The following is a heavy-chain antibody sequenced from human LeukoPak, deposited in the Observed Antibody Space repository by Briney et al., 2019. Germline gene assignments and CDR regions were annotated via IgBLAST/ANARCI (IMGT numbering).Heavy chain of an antibody. CDR3: ALVVPAAGNWFDP. V-gene: IGHV1-46*01. CDR2: INPSGGST. Sequence: ASVKVSCKASGYTFTSYYMHWVRQAPGRGLEWMGIINPSGGSTSYAQKFQGRVTMTRDTSTSTVYMELSSLRSEDTAVYYCALVVPAAGNWFDPWGQGTLVTVSS. CDR1: GYTFTSYY. J-gene: IGHJ5*02. D-gene: IGHD2-2*01.